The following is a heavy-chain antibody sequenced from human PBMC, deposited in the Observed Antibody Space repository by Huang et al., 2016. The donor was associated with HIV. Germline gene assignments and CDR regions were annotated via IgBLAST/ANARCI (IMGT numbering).Heavy chain of an antibody. CDR3: ARFGSYYYGSGSYLDAFDI. J-gene: IGHJ3*02. D-gene: IGHD3-10*01. V-gene: IGHV3-48*01. Sequence: EVQLMESGGGLVQPGGSLRLSCAASGFTFSTYNMNWVRQAPGKGLEWVSYITSGSGSIYYADSVKGRFTISRDNAKNSLYLQMNSLRAEDTAVYYCARFGSYYYGSGSYLDAFDIWGQGTMVTVSS. CDR2: ITSGSGSI. CDR1: GFTFSTYN.